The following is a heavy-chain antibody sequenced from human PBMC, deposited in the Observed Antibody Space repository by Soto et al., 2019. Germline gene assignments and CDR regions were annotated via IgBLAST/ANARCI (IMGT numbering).Heavy chain of an antibody. Sequence: QVHLVQSGAEVKKPGASVKVSCQGSGYAFTTYGITWVRQAPGQGLEWMGWISAHNGNTNYAQKLQGRVTVTRDTSTSTAYMELRSLGYDATAVYYCARGRYGDYWGQGALVTVSS. D-gene: IGHD1-1*01. V-gene: IGHV1-18*01. CDR1: GYAFTTYG. CDR2: ISAHNGNT. CDR3: ARGRYGDY. J-gene: IGHJ4*02.